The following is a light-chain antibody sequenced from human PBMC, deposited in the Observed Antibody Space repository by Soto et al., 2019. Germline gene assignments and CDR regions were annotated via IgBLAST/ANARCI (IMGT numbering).Light chain of an antibody. CDR1: SSAVGSYRF. V-gene: IGLV2-14*02. J-gene: IGLJ1*01. CDR2: EGG. Sequence: QSALTQPASVSGSPGQSITISCTGSSSAVGSYRFVSWYQHHPGKVPKLIIYEGGKRPSGVPDRFSGSKSGNTASLTVSGLQAEDEADYYCSSYAGSTPYVFGTGTKVTVL. CDR3: SSYAGSTPYV.